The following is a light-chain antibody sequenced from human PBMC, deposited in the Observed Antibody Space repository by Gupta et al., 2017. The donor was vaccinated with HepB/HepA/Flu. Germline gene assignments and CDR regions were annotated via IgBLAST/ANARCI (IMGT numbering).Light chain of an antibody. CDR1: QNVYNN. V-gene: IGKV3-15*01. J-gene: IGKJ1*01. CDR2: GAS. Sequence: DIVMTHSPGPLSMSPGERATLSCWASQNVYNNLAWYQQKPGQAPRLLIYGASTRATGIPARFSGSGSGTEFTLTITSLQSEDFAVYFCQQYKNWPATFGQGTKVEIK. CDR3: QQYKNWPAT.